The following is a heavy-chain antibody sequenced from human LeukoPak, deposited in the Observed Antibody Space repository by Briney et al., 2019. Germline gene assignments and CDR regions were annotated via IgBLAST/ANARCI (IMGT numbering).Heavy chain of an antibody. J-gene: IGHJ4*02. D-gene: IGHD7-27*01. CDR2: INPNSGGT. V-gene: IGHV1-2*02. CDR3: ARGPHWDPHFDY. CDR1: GYTFTSYY. Sequence: ASVKVSCKASGYTFTSYYMHWVRRAPGQGLEWMGWINPNSGGTNYAQNFQGRVTMTRDTSISTAYMELRRLRSDDRAVYYCARGPHWDPHFDYWGQGTLVTVSS.